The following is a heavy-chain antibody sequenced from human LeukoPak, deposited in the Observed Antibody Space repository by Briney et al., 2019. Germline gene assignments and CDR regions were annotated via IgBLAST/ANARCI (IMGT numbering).Heavy chain of an antibody. J-gene: IGHJ3*02. Sequence: SETLSLTCTVSGGSISSYYWSWIRQPPGKGLEWIGYVSYSGSTNYNPSLKSRVTISVDTSKNQFSLRLTSVTAADTAVYYCARVKAGDYGGKDGFEIWGQGTMVTVSS. V-gene: IGHV4-59*01. CDR1: GGSISSYY. CDR2: VSYSGST. D-gene: IGHD4-23*01. CDR3: ARVKAGDYGGKDGFEI.